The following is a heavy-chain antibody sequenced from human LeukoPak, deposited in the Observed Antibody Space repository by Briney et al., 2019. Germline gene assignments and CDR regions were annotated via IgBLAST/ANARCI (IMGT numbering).Heavy chain of an antibody. J-gene: IGHJ5*02. V-gene: IGHV4-59*01. D-gene: IGHD2-2*02. CDR1: GGSISSYY. CDR2: IYYSGST. Sequence: SETLSLTCTVSGGSISSYYWSWIRQPPGKGLEWIGYIYYSGSTNYNPSLKSRVTISLDTSKNQFSLKLSSVTAADTAVYYCARGPLIPATAIDNWFDPWGQGTLVTVSS. CDR3: ARGPLIPATAIDNWFDP.